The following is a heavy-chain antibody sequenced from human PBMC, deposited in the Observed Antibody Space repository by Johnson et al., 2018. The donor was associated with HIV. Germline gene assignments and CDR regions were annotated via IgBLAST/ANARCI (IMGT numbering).Heavy chain of an antibody. CDR2: ISGSGGST. J-gene: IGHJ3*02. V-gene: IGHV3-23*04. D-gene: IGHD6-6*01. CDR3: AKQQLVPDDAFDI. CDR1: GFTVSSNY. Sequence: VQLVESGGGVVQPGRSLRLSCAASGFTVSSNYMSWVRQAPGKGLEWVSAISGSGGSTYYADSVKGRFTISRDNSKNTLYLQMNSLRAEDTAVYYCAKQQLVPDDAFDIWGQGTRVTVSS.